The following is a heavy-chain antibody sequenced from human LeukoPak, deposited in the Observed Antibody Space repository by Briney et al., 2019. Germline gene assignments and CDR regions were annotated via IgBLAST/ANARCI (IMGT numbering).Heavy chain of an antibody. V-gene: IGHV4-30-2*01. D-gene: IGHD5-18*01. CDR2: IYHSGST. J-gene: IGHJ5*02. CDR3: ARALYRGYSYGYVGGDWFDP. CDR1: GGSISSGGYS. Sequence: ASETLSLTCAVFGGSISSGGYSWSWIRQPPGKGLEWVGYIYHSGSTYYNPSLKSRVTISVDRSKNQFSLKLSSVTAADTAVYYCARALYRGYSYGYVGGDWFDPWGQGTLVTVSS.